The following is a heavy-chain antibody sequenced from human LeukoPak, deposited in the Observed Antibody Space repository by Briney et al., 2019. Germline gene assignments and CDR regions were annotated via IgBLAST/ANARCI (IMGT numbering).Heavy chain of an antibody. CDR3: ARVMNRGYCSGGSCYRYFDY. D-gene: IGHD2-15*01. CDR1: GYTFTGYY. V-gene: IGHV1-2*02. CDR2: INPNSGGT. J-gene: IGHJ4*02. Sequence: ASVKVSCKASGYTFTGYYMHWVRQAPGQGLEWMGWINPNSGGTNYAQKFQGRVTMTRDTSISTAYMELSRLRSDDTAVYYCARVMNRGYCSGGSCYRYFDYWGQGTLVTVSS.